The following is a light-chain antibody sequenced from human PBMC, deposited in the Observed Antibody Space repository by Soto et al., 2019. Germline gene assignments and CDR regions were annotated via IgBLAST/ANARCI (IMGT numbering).Light chain of an antibody. CDR3: SSYAGSTTYVV. V-gene: IGLV2-23*01. J-gene: IGLJ2*01. CDR2: EDT. CDR1: SSDVGSYNL. Sequence: QSALTQPASVSGSPGQSSTISCTGTSSDVGSYNLVSWYQQHPGKAPKLMIYEDTKRPSGVSNRFSGSKSGNTASLTISGXXXXXXXXYYCSSYAGSTTYVVFGGGTKLTVL.